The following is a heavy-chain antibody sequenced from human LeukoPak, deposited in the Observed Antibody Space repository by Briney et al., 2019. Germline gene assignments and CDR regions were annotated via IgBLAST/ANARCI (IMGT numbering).Heavy chain of an antibody. CDR1: GSTFRSYW. D-gene: IGHD3-22*01. Sequence: GGSLRLSCVGSGSTFRSYWMSWVRQAPGKGLEWVTIIWYDGGNKYYADSVRGRFTVSRDNFMNTLYLQMNSLRAEDTAVYYCARSYDSGNTCLDYWGQGTLVTVSS. CDR3: ARSYDSGNTCLDY. CDR2: IWYDGGNK. V-gene: IGHV3-33*08. J-gene: IGHJ4*02.